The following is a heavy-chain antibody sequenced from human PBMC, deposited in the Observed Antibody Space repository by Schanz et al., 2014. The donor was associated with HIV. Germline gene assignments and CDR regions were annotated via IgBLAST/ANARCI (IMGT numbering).Heavy chain of an antibody. D-gene: IGHD6-6*01. CDR3: ASHSSNRPQGF. CDR1: GFTFSSYA. V-gene: IGHV3-23*01. CDR2: ISGSGGST. J-gene: IGHJ4*02. Sequence: EVQLLESGGGLVQPGGSLRLSCAASGFTFSSYAMSWVRQAPGKGLEWVSVISGSGGSTDFADSVKGRFTISRDNSKNTLYLQMNSLRAEDTAVYHCASHSSNRPQGFWGQGTLVTVSS.